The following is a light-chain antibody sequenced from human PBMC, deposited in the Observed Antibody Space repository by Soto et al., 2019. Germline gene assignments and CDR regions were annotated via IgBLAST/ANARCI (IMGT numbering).Light chain of an antibody. Sequence: QPVLTQSPSASASLGASVKLTCTLSSGHSSYAIEWHQQQPEKGPRYLMKLNSDGSHSKGDGIPDRFSGSSSGAERYLTISSLQSEDEADYYCQTWGSGIPVVFGGGTKLTVL. CDR1: SGHSSYA. CDR3: QTWGSGIPVV. CDR2: LNSDGSH. V-gene: IGLV4-69*01. J-gene: IGLJ2*01.